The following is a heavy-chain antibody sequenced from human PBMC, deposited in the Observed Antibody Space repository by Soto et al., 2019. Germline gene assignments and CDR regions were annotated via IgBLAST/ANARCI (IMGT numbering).Heavy chain of an antibody. J-gene: IGHJ5*02. Sequence: ASVKVSCKVSGYTLTELSMHWVRQAPGKGLEWMGGFDPEDGETIYAQKFQGRVTMTEDTSTDTAYMELSSLRSEDTAVYYCATGGDMVREARGFDPWGQGTLVTVSS. V-gene: IGHV1-24*01. CDR2: FDPEDGET. CDR3: ATGGDMVREARGFDP. CDR1: GYTLTELS. D-gene: IGHD3-10*01.